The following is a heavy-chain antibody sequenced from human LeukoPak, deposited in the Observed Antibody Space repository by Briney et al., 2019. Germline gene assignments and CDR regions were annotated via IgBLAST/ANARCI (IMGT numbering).Heavy chain of an antibody. CDR3: ARSTVTTYPNAFDI. D-gene: IGHD4-17*01. CDR1: GGSISSSSYY. V-gene: IGHV4-39*07. CDR2: VYYSGST. Sequence: SETLSLTCTVSGGSISSSSYYWGWIRQPPGKGLEWIGSVYYSGSTYYNPSLQSRVTISVDTSKNQFSLKLSSVTAADTAVYYCARSTVTTYPNAFDIWGQGTMVTVSS. J-gene: IGHJ3*02.